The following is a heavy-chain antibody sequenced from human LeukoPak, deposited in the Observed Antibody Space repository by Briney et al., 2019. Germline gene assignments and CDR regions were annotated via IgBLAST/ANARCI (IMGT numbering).Heavy chain of an antibody. V-gene: IGHV1-18*03. D-gene: IGHD6-13*01. J-gene: IGHJ4*02. CDR1: GYTFTSYG. Sequence: ASVKVSCKTSGYTFTSYGVSWVRQAPGQGLEWMGWISTYNGNTNYAQNFQGRVTMTTDTSTSTAYMELRSLRSDDMAVYYCARDLTIAAAGTYGYWGQGTLVTVSS. CDR2: ISTYNGNT. CDR3: ARDLTIAAAGTYGY.